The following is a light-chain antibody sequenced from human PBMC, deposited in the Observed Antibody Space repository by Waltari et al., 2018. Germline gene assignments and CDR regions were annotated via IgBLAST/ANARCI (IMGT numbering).Light chain of an antibody. CDR2: ETS. CDR3: QQSYTLPYT. V-gene: IGKV1-39*01. CDR1: QTIYNS. J-gene: IGKJ2*01. Sequence: DIQMTQSPSPLSASVGDRVTITCRASQTIYNSLNWYQHKPGKAPKLLISETSPLPSGVPSMFSGRGSGTEFTLTISRLQPEDFGTYYCQQSYTLPYTFGQGTKLDI.